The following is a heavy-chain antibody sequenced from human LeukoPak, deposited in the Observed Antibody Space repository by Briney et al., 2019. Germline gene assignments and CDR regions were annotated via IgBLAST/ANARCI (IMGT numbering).Heavy chain of an antibody. J-gene: IGHJ4*02. V-gene: IGHV4-4*07. CDR1: GGSISSYY. CDR2: IYTSGST. D-gene: IGHD6-19*01. Sequence: SETLSLTCTVSGGSISSYYWSWIRQPAGKGLEWIGRIYTSGSTNYNPSLKSRVTMSVDTSKNQFSLKLSSVTAADTAVYYCARGQNKYSSGWYYFGYWGQGTLVTVSS. CDR3: ARGQNKYSSGWYYFGY.